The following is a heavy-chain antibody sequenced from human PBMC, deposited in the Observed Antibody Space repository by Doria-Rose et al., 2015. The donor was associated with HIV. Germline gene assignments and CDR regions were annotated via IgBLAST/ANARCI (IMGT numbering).Heavy chain of an antibody. CDR2: FFADDER. D-gene: IGHD6-13*01. Sequence: QVTLKESGPVLVKPTETLTLTCTVSGVSLSSPGMGVSWIRQPPGKALEWLANFFADDERSYKTSLKSRLAISRATSKSQVVLTMTDMDPVDTATYYCARIKSSRWYHKYYFDFWGQGTLVIVSA. CDR3: ARIKSSRWYHKYYFDF. CDR1: GVSLSSPGMG. V-gene: IGHV2-26*01. J-gene: IGHJ4*02.